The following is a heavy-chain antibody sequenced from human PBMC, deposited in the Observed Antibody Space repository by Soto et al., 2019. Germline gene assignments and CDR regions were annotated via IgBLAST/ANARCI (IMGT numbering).Heavy chain of an antibody. CDR2: INHSGST. V-gene: IGHV4-34*01. Sequence: SETLSLTCAVYGGSFSGYYWSWIRQPPGKGLEWIGEINHSGSTNYNPSLKSRVTISVDTSKNQFSLKLSSVTAADTAVYYCARALATIADDWGQGTLVTVS. D-gene: IGHD5-12*01. CDR1: GGSFSGYY. J-gene: IGHJ4*02. CDR3: ARALATIADD.